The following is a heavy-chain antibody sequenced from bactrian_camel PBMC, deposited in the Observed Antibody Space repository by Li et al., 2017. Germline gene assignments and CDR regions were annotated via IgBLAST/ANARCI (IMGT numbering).Heavy chain of an antibody. Sequence: QLVESGGGSVQAGGSLTLSCSSQGYTGVLHCMGWFRRGAGKDREEVAAIDSADGSTYYTDSVKGRFTISQEHVKDTVYLQMDSLKPEDTGMYFCAANGPCRVIATQPSVSEYDHWGQGTQVTVS. D-gene: IGHD4*01. CDR3: AANGPCRVIATQPSVSEYDH. V-gene: IGHV3S63*01. CDR2: IDSADGST. CDR1: GYTGVLHC. J-gene: IGHJ4*01.